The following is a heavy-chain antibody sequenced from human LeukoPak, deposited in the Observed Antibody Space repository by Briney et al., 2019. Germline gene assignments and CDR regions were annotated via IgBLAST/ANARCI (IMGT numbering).Heavy chain of an antibody. CDR3: ARGAAADGHWYFDL. Sequence: KPGGSLRLSCAASGFTFSNAWMSWVRQAPGKGLEWVSYITSIGSPIYYADSVEGRFTISRDNAKNSLYLQMNSLRVEDTAVYYCARGAAADGHWYFDLWGRGTLVTVSS. CDR2: ITSIGSPI. D-gene: IGHD6-13*01. J-gene: IGHJ2*01. V-gene: IGHV3-11*04. CDR1: GFTFSNAW.